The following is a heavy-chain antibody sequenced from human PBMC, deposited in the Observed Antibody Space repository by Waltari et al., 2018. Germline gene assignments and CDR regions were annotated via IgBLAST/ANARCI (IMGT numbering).Heavy chain of an antibody. CDR1: GYTFTKYY. J-gene: IGHJ4*02. CDR2: INPKIGDP. V-gene: IGHV1-2*01. Sequence: QVKLVQSGAEVKKPGASVRVSCKASGYTFTKYYIHWVRQAPGQGLEGMGRINPKIGDPNYTQPFQGRVISTSDTSINTAYLEVTGLTSDDTAIFYCATANILGIGTFDYWGQGTLVSVSS. CDR3: ATANILGIGTFDY. D-gene: IGHD1-1*01.